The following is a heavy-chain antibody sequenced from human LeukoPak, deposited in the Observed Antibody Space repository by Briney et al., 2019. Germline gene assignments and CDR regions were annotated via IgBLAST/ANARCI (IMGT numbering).Heavy chain of an antibody. J-gene: IGHJ6*02. Sequence: GGSLRLSCAASGFSFSNYSVHWVRQTPGKGLEWVAVISYDGSNKYYADSVKGRFTISRDNSKNTLYLQMNSLRVEDTAVYNCARESAVTMADYGMDVWGQGTTVTVSS. V-gene: IGHV3-30*03. D-gene: IGHD4-17*01. CDR1: GFSFSNYS. CDR2: ISYDGSNK. CDR3: ARESAVTMADYGMDV.